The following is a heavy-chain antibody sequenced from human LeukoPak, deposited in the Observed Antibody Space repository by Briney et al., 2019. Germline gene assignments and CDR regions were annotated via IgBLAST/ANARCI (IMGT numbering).Heavy chain of an antibody. CDR1: GGSISSYY. CDR2: VYASGTT. D-gene: IGHD4-17*01. J-gene: IGHJ3*02. CDR3: AGYGDYDTSDAFDI. Sequence: SETLSLTCTVSGGSISSYYWSWIRQPAGQGLEWIGRVYASGTTHYNPSLNSRVTISVDTSKNQFSLKLSSVTAADTAVYYCAGYGDYDTSDAFDIWGQGTMVTVSS. V-gene: IGHV4-4*07.